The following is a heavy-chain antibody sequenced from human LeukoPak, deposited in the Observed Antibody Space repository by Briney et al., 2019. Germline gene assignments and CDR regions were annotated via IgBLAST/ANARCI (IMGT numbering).Heavy chain of an antibody. CDR1: GGSIRTDSYN. V-gene: IGHV4-39*07. D-gene: IGHD3-16*02. CDR2: IRYSGTT. Sequence: SETLSLTCTVSGGSIRTDSYNWGWIRQPPGKGLEWIASIRYSGTTYYNPSLKSRVTISVDTSKNQFSLKLSSVTAADTAVYYCARLGELSTLDYWGQGTLVTVSS. J-gene: IGHJ4*02. CDR3: ARLGELSTLDY.